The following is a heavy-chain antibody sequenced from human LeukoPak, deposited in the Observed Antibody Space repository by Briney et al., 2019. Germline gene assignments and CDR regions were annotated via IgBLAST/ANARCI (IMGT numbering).Heavy chain of an antibody. CDR3: ARDPSNTSGRNLFFDY. CDR1: GYTFIGYY. V-gene: IGHV1-2*02. D-gene: IGHD6-19*01. Sequence: ASVKVSCKASGYTFIGYYMHWVRQAPGQGLEWMGWINPNSGGTNYAQKFQGRVTMTRDTSISTAYMELSRLRSDDTAVYYCARDPSNTSGRNLFFDYWGQGTLVTVSS. CDR2: INPNSGGT. J-gene: IGHJ4*02.